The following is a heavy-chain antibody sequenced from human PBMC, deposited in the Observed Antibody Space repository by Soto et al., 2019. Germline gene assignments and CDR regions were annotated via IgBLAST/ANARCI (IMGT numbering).Heavy chain of an antibody. CDR2: ISNAGDTT. Sequence: PGGSLRLSCAASGFTFSSYAMSWVRQAPGKGLEWVSVISNAGDTTFYADSVKGRFTISRDNSKNTLYLQMNSLRAEDTAVYYCAKAPPAPYYYGMYVWGQGTTVTVSS. CDR3: AKAPPAPYYYGMYV. J-gene: IGHJ6*02. D-gene: IGHD2-2*01. V-gene: IGHV3-23*01. CDR1: GFTFSSYA.